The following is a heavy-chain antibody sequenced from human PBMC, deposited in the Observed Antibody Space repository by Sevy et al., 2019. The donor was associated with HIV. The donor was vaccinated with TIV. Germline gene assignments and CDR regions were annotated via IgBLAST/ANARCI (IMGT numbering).Heavy chain of an antibody. CDR2: IYYDGSA. CDR3: ARDRGELYYFDY. V-gene: IGHV4-59*01. Sequence: SETLSLTCTVSGGFIGSYYWSWIRQAPGKGLEWIGYIYYDGSANYNPTLNSRVTLSEDTLKNQVSLKLSSVTPADTAVYYCARDRGELYYFDYWGQGTLVTVSS. D-gene: IGHD3-10*01. J-gene: IGHJ4*02. CDR1: GGFIGSYY.